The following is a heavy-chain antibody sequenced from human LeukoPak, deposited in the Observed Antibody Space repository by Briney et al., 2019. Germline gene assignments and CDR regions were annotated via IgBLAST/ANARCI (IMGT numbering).Heavy chain of an antibody. J-gene: IGHJ3*02. CDR1: GFTFSSYW. Sequence: GGSLRLSCAASGFTFSSYWMSWVRQAPGKGLEWVANIKQDGSEKYYVDSVKGRFTISRDNAKNSLYLQMNILRAEDTAVYYCARTGYYYDSSGYYYRWAFDIWGQGTMVTVSS. V-gene: IGHV3-7*01. CDR3: ARTGYYYDSSGYYYRWAFDI. D-gene: IGHD3-22*01. CDR2: IKQDGSEK.